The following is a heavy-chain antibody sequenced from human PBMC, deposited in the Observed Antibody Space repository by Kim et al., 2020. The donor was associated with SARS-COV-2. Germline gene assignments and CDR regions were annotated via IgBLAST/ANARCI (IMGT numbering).Heavy chain of an antibody. V-gene: IGHV4-59*13. J-gene: IGHJ4*02. CDR2: IYYSGST. D-gene: IGHD3-22*01. Sequence: SETLSLTCTVSGGSISSYYWSWIRQPPGKGLEWIGYIYYSGSTNYNPSLKSRVTISVDTSKNQFSLKLSSVTAADTAVYYCARESYYYDSSGYYGFDYWGQGTLVTVSS. CDR3: ARESYYYDSSGYYGFDY. CDR1: GGSISSYY.